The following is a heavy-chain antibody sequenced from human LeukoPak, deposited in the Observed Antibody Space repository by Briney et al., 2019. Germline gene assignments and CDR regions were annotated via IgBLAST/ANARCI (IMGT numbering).Heavy chain of an antibody. CDR3: ARDRVRWFDP. CDR2: ISYDGSNK. D-gene: IGHD4/OR15-4a*01. CDR1: GFTFSSYA. J-gene: IGHJ5*02. V-gene: IGHV3-30*01. Sequence: GGSLRLSCAASGFTFSSYAMHWVRQAPGKGLEWVAVISYDGSNKYYADSVKGRFTISRDNSKNALYLQMNSLRAEDTALYYCARDRVRWFDPWGQGTLVTVSS.